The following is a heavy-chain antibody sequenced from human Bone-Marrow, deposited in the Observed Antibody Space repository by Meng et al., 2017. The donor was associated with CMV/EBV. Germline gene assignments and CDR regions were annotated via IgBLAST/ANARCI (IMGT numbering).Heavy chain of an antibody. CDR3: ARDQAAAGH. CDR2: ISSSSSYI. Sequence: GGSLRLSCAASGFTFSSYSMNWVRQAPGKGLEWVSSISSSSSYINYADSVKGRFTISRDSAKNSVYLQMNSLKVEDTAVYYCARDQAAAGHSGQGTLVTVSS. CDR1: GFTFSSYS. J-gene: IGHJ4*02. V-gene: IGHV3-21*01. D-gene: IGHD6-13*01.